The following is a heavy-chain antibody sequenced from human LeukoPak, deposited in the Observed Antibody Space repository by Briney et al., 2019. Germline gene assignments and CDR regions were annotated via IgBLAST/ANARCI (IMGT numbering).Heavy chain of an antibody. CDR1: GFTVSDNY. CDR3: AREKGILELIY. V-gene: IGHV3-66*01. CDR2: IYSGTNT. J-gene: IGHJ4*02. D-gene: IGHD3-10*01. Sequence: GGPVRLSCAASGFTVSDNYMRWVPQARGRGVVWVAVIYSGTNTYYADSVKGRFTISRDNSKNTLYLQMNSLRAEDTAVYYCAREKGILELIYSGQGTLVTVSS.